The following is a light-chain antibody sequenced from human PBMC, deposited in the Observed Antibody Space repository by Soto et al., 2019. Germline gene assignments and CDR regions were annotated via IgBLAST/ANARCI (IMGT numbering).Light chain of an antibody. CDR2: KAS. J-gene: IGKJ4*01. CDR3: QQYNSTPLT. V-gene: IGKV1-5*03. CDR1: QSIDNW. Sequence: DIQMTQSPSSLSASVGDRVTITCRASQSIDNWLAWYQQKPGKAPKLLIYKASSLESGVPSRFSGSGYGTEFTLTISSLQTEDFATYYCQQYNSTPLTFRGGTKVDI.